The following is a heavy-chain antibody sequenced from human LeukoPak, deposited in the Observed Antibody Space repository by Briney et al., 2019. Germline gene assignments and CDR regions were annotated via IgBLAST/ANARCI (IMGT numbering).Heavy chain of an antibody. V-gene: IGHV3-74*01. CDR2: INSDGSIT. Sequence: GGSLRLSCAASGFTFSSYWMHWVRQAPGKGLVWVSRINSDGSITSYADSVKGRLTISRDNAKNTLYLQMNSLRAEDTAVYYCARGTGYSVFDMWGQGTMVTVSS. CDR1: GFTFSSYW. J-gene: IGHJ3*02. CDR3: ARGTGYSVFDM. D-gene: IGHD1-26*01.